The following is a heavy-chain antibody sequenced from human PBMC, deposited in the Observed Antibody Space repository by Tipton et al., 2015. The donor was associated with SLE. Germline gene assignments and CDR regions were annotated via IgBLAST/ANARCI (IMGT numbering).Heavy chain of an antibody. CDR3: ARGGGRGGRMNAFDI. CDR2: IYYSGDT. J-gene: IGHJ3*02. CDR1: GGSISSYY. Sequence: GLVKPSETLSLTCTVSGGSISSYYWNWIRQSPGKGLEWIGYIYYSGDTNYNPSLKSRLTMSVDTSKNQFSLKLSSLTAGDTAVYYCARGGGRGGRMNAFDIWGQGTMVTVS. D-gene: IGHD3-16*01. V-gene: IGHV4-59*01.